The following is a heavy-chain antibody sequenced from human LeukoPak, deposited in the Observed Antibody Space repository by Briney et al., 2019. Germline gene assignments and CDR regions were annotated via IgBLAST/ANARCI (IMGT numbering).Heavy chain of an antibody. CDR1: EDSVSSNSAA. CDR2: TYYRSKWYN. Sequence: SQTISLTCAIAEDSVSSNSAAWNWIRQSPSRGLEWLGRTYYRSKWYNDYAVAVKSRITINPDTSKNQFSLQLNSVTPEDTAVYYCARDVSRSEDSSGWYDWFDPWGQGTLVTVSS. D-gene: IGHD6-19*01. J-gene: IGHJ5*02. CDR3: ARDVSRSEDSSGWYDWFDP. V-gene: IGHV6-1*01.